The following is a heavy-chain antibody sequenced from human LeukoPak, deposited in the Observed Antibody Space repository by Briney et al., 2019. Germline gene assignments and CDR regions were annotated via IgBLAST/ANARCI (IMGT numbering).Heavy chain of an antibody. J-gene: IGHJ4*02. CDR2: IYHSGST. Sequence: PSETLSLTCTVSGGSISSYYWSWIRQPPGKGLEWIGYIYHSGSTYYNPSLKSRVTISVDRSKNQFSLKLSSVTAADTAVYYCATTSRDGYNSDWDYWGQGTLVTVSS. D-gene: IGHD5-24*01. CDR3: ATTSRDGYNSDWDY. CDR1: GGSISSYY. V-gene: IGHV4-59*04.